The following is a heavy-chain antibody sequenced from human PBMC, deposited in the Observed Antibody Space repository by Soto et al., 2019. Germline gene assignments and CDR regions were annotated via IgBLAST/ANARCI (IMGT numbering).Heavy chain of an antibody. CDR3: AKDPQSSTLSLFYYYYYGMDV. J-gene: IGHJ6*02. V-gene: IGHV3-30*18. D-gene: IGHD6-13*01. CDR1: GFTFSSYG. CDR2: ISYDGSNK. Sequence: QVQLVESGGGVVQPGRSLRLSCAASGFTFSSYGMHWVRQAPGKGLEWMAVISYDGSNKYYADSVKGRFTTSRDNSKNSLYLKMNSLRAEDTAVYSCAKDPQSSTLSLFYYYYYGMDVWGQGTTVTVSS.